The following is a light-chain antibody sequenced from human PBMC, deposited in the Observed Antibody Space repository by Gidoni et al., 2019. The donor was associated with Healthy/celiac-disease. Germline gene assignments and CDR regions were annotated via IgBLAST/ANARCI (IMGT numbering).Light chain of an antibody. Sequence: QSVLTQPPSVSGAPGQRVTISCTGSSSNIGAGYDVPWYQQLPGTAPKLLIYGTSNRPPGVPDRFPGSKSGTSASLAITGLQAEDEADYYCQSYDSSLSGLWVFGGGTKLTVL. J-gene: IGLJ3*02. CDR2: GTS. CDR1: SSNIGAGYD. CDR3: QSYDSSLSGLWV. V-gene: IGLV1-40*01.